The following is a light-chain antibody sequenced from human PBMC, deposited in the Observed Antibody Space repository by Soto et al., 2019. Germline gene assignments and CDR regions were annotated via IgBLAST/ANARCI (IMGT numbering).Light chain of an antibody. CDR1: SYNIGAGYE. Sequence: QSVLTQPPSVSEAPGQRVTISCTRSSYNIGAGYEAHWYQQVPGTAPKLLIYENNNRPSGVPDRFSGSKSGTSASLAITGLQAEDEAEYYCQSYDSSLSGYVFGTGTKVTVL. V-gene: IGLV1-40*01. CDR3: QSYDSSLSGYV. J-gene: IGLJ1*01. CDR2: ENN.